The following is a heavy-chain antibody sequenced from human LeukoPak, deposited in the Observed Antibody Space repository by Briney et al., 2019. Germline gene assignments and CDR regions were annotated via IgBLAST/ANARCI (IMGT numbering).Heavy chain of an antibody. J-gene: IGHJ5*02. CDR2: IYYSGST. V-gene: IGHV4-39*07. Sequence: SETLSLTCTVSGGSISSSSYYWGWIRQPPGKGLEWIGSIYYSGSTYYNPSLKSQVTISVDTSKNQFSLKLSSVTAADTAVYYCARDLYDILTGYSPPNWFDPWGQGTLVTVSS. D-gene: IGHD3-9*01. CDR3: ARDLYDILTGYSPPNWFDP. CDR1: GGSISSSSYY.